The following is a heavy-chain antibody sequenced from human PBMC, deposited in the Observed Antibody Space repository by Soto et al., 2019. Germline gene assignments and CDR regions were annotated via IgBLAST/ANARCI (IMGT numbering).Heavy chain of an antibody. Sequence: QRACKTAGYGLRIDDSSRGRHANGQGLEWMGWMNPNSGNTGYAQKFQGRVTMTRNTSISTAYMELSSLRSEDTAVYYSARANYDFWSGPNSYYFDYWGQGTLVTVSS. CDR2: MNPNSGNT. D-gene: IGHD3-3*01. CDR3: ARANYDFWSGPNSYYFDY. J-gene: IGHJ4*02. CDR1: GYGLRIDD. V-gene: IGHV1-8*01.